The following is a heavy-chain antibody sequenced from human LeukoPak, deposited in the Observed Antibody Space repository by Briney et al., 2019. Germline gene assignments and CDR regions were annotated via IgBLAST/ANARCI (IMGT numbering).Heavy chain of an antibody. CDR1: GLTVSSNY. Sequence: GGSLRLSCAASGLTVSSNYMNWVRQAPGKGLEWVSVIYSGGSTYYADSVKGRFTISRDNSKSTLYLQMNSLRAEDTAVYYCARGAYGSGSYGDNWFDPWGQGTLVTVSS. D-gene: IGHD3-10*01. CDR3: ARGAYGSGSYGDNWFDP. CDR2: IYSGGST. V-gene: IGHV3-66*01. J-gene: IGHJ5*02.